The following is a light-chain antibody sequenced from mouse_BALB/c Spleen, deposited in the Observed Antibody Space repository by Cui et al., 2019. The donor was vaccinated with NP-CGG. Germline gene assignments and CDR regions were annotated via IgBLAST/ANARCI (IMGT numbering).Light chain of an antibody. CDR3: ALWYSNHWV. CDR2: GTN. J-gene: IGLJ1*01. Sequence: QAVVTEECALTTSPCETVTLTCRSSTGAVTTSNYANWVQEKPDHLFTGLIGGTNNRAPGVPARFSGSLIGDKAALTITGAQTKDEAIYFCALWYSNHWVFGGGTKLTVL. CDR1: TGAVTTSNY. V-gene: IGLV1*01.